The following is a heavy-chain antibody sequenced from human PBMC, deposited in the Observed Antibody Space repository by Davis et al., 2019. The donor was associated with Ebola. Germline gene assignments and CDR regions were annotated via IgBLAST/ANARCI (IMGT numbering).Heavy chain of an antibody. D-gene: IGHD6-19*01. CDR1: GFTFSSYA. J-gene: IGHJ4*02. CDR2: ISSNGGST. Sequence: GGSLRLSCSASGFTFSSYAMHWVRQAPGKGLEYVSAISSNGGSTYYADSVKGRFTISRDNAKNSLYLQMNSLRDEDTAVYYCASSSGWYVYWGQGTLVTVSS. CDR3: ASSSGWYVY. V-gene: IGHV3-64*04.